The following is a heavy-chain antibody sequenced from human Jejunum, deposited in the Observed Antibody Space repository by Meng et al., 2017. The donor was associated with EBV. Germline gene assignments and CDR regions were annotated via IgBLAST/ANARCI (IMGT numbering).Heavy chain of an antibody. CDR1: GGSMNNGANW. D-gene: IGHD3-10*01. CDR3: GREGIRELGVFDP. CDR2: IEHSGNT. V-gene: IGHV4-4*02. Sequence: GSGSGLVKPSGILSLICAGSGGSMNNGANWLSWVRQRPGKGLEWIGEIEHSGNTKSNPSLQTRVTISIDKSRKQFSLTLNYMTAADTAIYYCGREGIRELGVFDPWGQGTLVTVFS. J-gene: IGHJ5*02.